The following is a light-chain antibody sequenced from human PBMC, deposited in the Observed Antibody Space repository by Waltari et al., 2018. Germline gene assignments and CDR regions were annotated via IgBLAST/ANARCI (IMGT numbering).Light chain of an antibody. J-gene: IGLJ1*01. V-gene: IGLV2-23*02. CDR2: EVS. CDR1: STDLGTYNF. CDR3: CSFAGSSTS. Sequence: QSALPQPASVSGSPGQSITISCSNTSTDLGTYNFVSWYQQRPGKAPKPVIYEVSDRPSGVSNRFSGSKSGDTASLTISGLQAEDEADYYCCSFAGSSTSFGTGTTVTVL.